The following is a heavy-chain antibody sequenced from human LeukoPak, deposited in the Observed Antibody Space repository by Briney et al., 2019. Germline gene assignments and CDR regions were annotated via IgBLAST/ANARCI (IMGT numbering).Heavy chain of an antibody. CDR3: AREATISPPRAFDI. J-gene: IGHJ3*02. CDR2: IYHSGST. V-gene: IGHV4-30-2*01. CDR1: GGSISSGGYS. Sequence: SETLSLTCAVSGGSISSGGYSWSWIRQPPGKGLEWIGYIYHSGSTYYNPSLKSRVTISVDRSKNQFSLKLSSVTAADTAVYYCAREATISPPRAFDIWGQGTMVTVSS. D-gene: IGHD3-9*01.